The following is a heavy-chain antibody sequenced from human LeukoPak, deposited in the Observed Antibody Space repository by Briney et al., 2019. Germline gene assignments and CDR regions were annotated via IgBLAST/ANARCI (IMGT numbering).Heavy chain of an antibody. J-gene: IGHJ4*02. CDR3: ARESAGVYVPEYYFDY. D-gene: IGHD2-8*01. CDR1: GYTFTSYG. V-gene: IGHV1-3*03. Sequence: GASVKVSCKASGYTFTSYGISWVRQAPGQGLEWMGWINAGNGNTKYSQEFQGRVTITRDTSASTAYMELSSLRSEDMAVYYCARESAGVYVPEYYFDYWGQGTLVTVSS. CDR2: INAGNGNT.